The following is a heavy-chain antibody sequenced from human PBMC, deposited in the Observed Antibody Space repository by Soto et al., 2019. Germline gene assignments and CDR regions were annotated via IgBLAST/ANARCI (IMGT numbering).Heavy chain of an antibody. CDR2: ISGSGGTV. CDR1: GFTFSDYY. CDR3: EGDPYYYAWGL. Sequence: GGSLRLSCAASGFTFSDYYMTWIRQAPGKGLEWVSKISGSGGTVYYAESVKGRFTISRDNAKNSLYLQMNSLRAEDTAVYYCEGDPYYYAWGLWGQGTSVAVSS. J-gene: IGHJ4*02. V-gene: IGHV3-11*01. D-gene: IGHD3-10*01.